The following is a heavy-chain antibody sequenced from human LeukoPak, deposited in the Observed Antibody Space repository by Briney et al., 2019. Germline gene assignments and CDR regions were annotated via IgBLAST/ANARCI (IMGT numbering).Heavy chain of an antibody. CDR1: GFTFDDYA. Sequence: HAGGSLRLSCAASGFTFDDYAMHWVRQAPGKGLEWVSGISWNSGSIGYADSVKGRFTISRDNAKNSLYLQMNNLRAEDTAVYYCARGGELLRPADYWGQGTLVTVSS. V-gene: IGHV3-9*01. CDR2: ISWNSGSI. CDR3: ARGGELLRPADY. D-gene: IGHD1-26*01. J-gene: IGHJ4*02.